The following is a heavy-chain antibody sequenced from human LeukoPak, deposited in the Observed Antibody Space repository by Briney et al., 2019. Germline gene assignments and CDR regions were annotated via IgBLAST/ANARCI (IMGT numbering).Heavy chain of an antibody. J-gene: IGHJ4*02. V-gene: IGHV4-31*03. D-gene: IGHD1-26*01. CDR1: GGSISSGGYY. CDR3: ARDGGGSYTDY. CDR2: IYYSGST. Sequence: SETLSLTCTVSGGSISSGGYYWSWIRQHPGKGLEWIGSIYYSGSTYYNPSLKSRVTISVDTSKNQFSLKLSSVTAADTAVYYCARDGGGSYTDYWGQGTLVTVSS.